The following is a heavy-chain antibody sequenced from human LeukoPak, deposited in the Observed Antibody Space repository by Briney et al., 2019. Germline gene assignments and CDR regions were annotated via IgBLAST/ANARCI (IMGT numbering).Heavy chain of an antibody. J-gene: IGHJ3*02. Sequence: GESLKISCKGSGYSFTSYWIGWVRQMPGKGLEWMGIIYPGDSDARYSPPFRGQVTISADKSISTAYLQWSSLKASDTAMYYCARIRYPVVVPAAITGAFDIWGQGTMDTVSS. CDR1: GYSFTSYW. CDR2: IYPGDSDA. CDR3: ARIRYPVVVPAAITGAFDI. D-gene: IGHD2-2*01. V-gene: IGHV5-51*01.